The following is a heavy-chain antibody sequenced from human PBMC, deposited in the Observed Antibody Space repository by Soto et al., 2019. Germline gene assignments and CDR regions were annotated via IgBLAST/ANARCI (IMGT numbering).Heavy chain of an antibody. CDR2: IYYSGRS. D-gene: IGHD5-12*01. J-gene: IGHJ6*03. V-gene: IGHV4-31*03. Sequence: QVQLQESGPGLAKPSQTLSLTCTVSGGSISSGGYYWSWIRQHPEKGLEWIGYIYYSGRSYYNPSLKSRVTISVDTSKNQFSLKLSSVTAADTAVYYCARGLTGYEANHYYYYMGVWGKGTTVTVSS. CDR1: GGSISSGGYY. CDR3: ARGLTGYEANHYYYYMGV.